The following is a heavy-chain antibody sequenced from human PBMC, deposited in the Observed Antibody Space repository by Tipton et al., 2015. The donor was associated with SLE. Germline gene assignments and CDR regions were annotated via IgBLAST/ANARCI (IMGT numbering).Heavy chain of an antibody. CDR2: INHVGRT. CDR1: GGSLSGYY. J-gene: IGHJ4*02. CDR3: ARDSHTDYGDFYVDS. Sequence: TLSLTCAVYGGSLSGYYWSWIRQSPGKGLEWIDDINHVGRTNYNPSLRSRATISIDTSKNQFSLNLDSMTAADTAVYYCARDSHTDYGDFYVDSWGQGTLVTVSS. V-gene: IGHV4-34*01. D-gene: IGHD4-17*01.